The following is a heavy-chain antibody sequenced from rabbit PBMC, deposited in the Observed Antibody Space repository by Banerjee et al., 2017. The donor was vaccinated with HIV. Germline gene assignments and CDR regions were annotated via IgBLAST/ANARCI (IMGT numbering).Heavy chain of an antibody. V-gene: IGHV1S45*01. Sequence: QEQLEESGGDLVKPGASLTLTCTASGFDFSSGYYMCWVRQAPGKGLEWIACINTSSGSTDYASWAKGRFTISKTSSTTVTLQMTSLTAADTATYFCARNYIDSGGLWGPGTLVTVS. CDR3: ARNYIDSGGL. J-gene: IGHJ6*01. D-gene: IGHD1-1*01. CDR1: GFDFSSGYY. CDR2: INTSSGST.